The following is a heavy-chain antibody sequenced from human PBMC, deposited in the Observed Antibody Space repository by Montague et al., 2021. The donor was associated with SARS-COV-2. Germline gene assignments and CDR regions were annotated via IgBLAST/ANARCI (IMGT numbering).Heavy chain of an antibody. CDR2: ISAGGGRT. J-gene: IGHJ3*02. CDR1: GFIFSSYA. V-gene: IGHV3-23*01. Sequence: SLRLSCAGSGFIFSSYAMRWVRQAPGKGLEWVSGISAGGGRTYFXXSVKGRFTMSRDNAKNTAYLQMDSLRVEDTAVYYCAKDLLPDYGDYLSGAFDIWGQGTMVTVSS. D-gene: IGHD4-17*01. CDR3: AKDLLPDYGDYLSGAFDI.